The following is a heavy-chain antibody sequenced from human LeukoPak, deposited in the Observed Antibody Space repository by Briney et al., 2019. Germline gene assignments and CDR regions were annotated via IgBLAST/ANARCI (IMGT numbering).Heavy chain of an antibody. V-gene: IGHV3-66*02. J-gene: IGHJ3*02. CDR2: IYSGGGT. Sequence: GGSLRLSCAASGFTVSSNFMSWVRQAPGKGLEWVSVIYSGGGTDYADSVKGRFTISRDNSKNTLYLQMNSLRAEDTAVYYCARAVGVTAIHNAFDIWGQGTMVTVSS. CDR3: ARAVGVTAIHNAFDI. D-gene: IGHD2-21*02. CDR1: GFTVSSNF.